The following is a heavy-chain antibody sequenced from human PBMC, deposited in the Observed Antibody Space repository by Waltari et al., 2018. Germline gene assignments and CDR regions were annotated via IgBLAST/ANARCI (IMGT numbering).Heavy chain of an antibody. Sequence: QVQLQESGPGLVKPSETLSLTCTVSGGSISSYYWSWIRQPAGKGLEWIGRIYSSGSTNYNPSLRSRVTMSVDTSKNQFSLKLNSVTAADTAVYYCARDWAAVADYYFDYWGQGTLVTVSS. V-gene: IGHV4-4*07. CDR3: ARDWAAVADYYFDY. D-gene: IGHD6-19*01. J-gene: IGHJ4*02. CDR1: GGSISSYY. CDR2: IYSSGST.